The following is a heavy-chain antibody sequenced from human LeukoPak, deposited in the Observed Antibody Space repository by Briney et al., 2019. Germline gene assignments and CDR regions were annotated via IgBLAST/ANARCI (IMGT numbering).Heavy chain of an antibody. J-gene: IGHJ4*02. Sequence: GGSLRLSCAASGFTFDDYAMHWVRQAPGKGLEWVSGISWNSGSIGYADSVKGRFTISRDNAKNSLYLQMNSLRAEDTAVYYCATTDLYGSGSYYGDYWGQGTLVTVSS. CDR2: ISWNSGSI. D-gene: IGHD3-10*01. CDR1: GFTFDDYA. V-gene: IGHV3-9*01. CDR3: ATTDLYGSGSYYGDY.